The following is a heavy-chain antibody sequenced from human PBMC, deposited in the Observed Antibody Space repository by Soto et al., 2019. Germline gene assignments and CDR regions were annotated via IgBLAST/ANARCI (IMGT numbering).Heavy chain of an antibody. CDR1: GGSFSGYY. J-gene: IGHJ4*02. CDR2: INHSGST. V-gene: IGHV4-34*01. Sequence: SETLSLTCAVYGGSFSGYYWSWVRQPPGKGLEWIGEINHSGSTNYNPSLKSRATISMDRSKNQFSLTLSSVTAADTAVYYCAAYNSGLSWGQGTLVTVSS. D-gene: IGHD6-19*01. CDR3: AAYNSGLS.